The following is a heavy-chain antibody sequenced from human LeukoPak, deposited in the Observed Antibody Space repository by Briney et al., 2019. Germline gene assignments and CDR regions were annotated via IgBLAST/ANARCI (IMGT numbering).Heavy chain of an antibody. CDR1: GFTFSSYG. CDR3: ARDRFRDLYYFDY. V-gene: IGHV3-33*01. Sequence: GRSLRLSCAASGFTFSSYGMHWVRQAPGKGLEWVAVIWYDGSNKYYADSVKGRFTISRDNSKNTLYLQMNSLGAEDTAVYYCARDRFRDLYYFDYWGQGTLVTVSS. CDR2: IWYDGSNK. J-gene: IGHJ4*02. D-gene: IGHD5-24*01.